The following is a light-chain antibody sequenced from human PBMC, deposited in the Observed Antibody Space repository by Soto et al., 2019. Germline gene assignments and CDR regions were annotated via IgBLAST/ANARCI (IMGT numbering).Light chain of an antibody. Sequence: EIVLTQSPGTLSLSPGERATLSCRASQSVSNSYLAWYQQKPGQAPRLHIYAASSRATGIPDRFSGSGSGTDFTLTISRLEPEDFAVYYCQHYSSSPSYTFGQGTKLEIK. CDR3: QHYSSSPSYT. CDR2: AAS. CDR1: QSVSNSY. J-gene: IGKJ2*01. V-gene: IGKV3-20*01.